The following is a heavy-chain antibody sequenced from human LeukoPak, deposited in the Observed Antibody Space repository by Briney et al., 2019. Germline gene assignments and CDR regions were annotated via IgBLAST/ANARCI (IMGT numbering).Heavy chain of an antibody. V-gene: IGHV1-2*02. CDR3: ARISSSTSLDSYNWFDP. CDR2: INPNSGGT. D-gene: IGHD2-2*01. Sequence: VASVKVSCKASGYTFTGYYMHWVRQAPGQGLEWMGWINPNSGGTNYAQKFQGRVTMTRDTSISTAYMELSRLRSDDTAVYYCARISSSTSLDSYNWFDPWGQGTLVTVSS. CDR1: GYTFTGYY. J-gene: IGHJ5*02.